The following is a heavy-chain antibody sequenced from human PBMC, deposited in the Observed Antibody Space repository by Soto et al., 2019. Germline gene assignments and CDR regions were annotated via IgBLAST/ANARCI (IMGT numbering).Heavy chain of an antibody. Sequence: GGSLRLSCAASGFTFSSYSMNWVRQDQGKGLEWVSSISSSSSYIYYADSVEGQFTISRDNAKNSLYLQMNRLRAEDTPVYYCARYVNDAFDNWGQGTMVTVSS. CDR2: ISSSSSYI. J-gene: IGHJ3*02. CDR1: GFTFSSYS. V-gene: IGHV3-21*01. D-gene: IGHD3-10*02. CDR3: ARYVNDAFDN.